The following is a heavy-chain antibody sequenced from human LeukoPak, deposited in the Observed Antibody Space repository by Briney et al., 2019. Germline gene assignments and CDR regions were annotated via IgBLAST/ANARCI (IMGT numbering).Heavy chain of an antibody. CDR2: MNPYSGIT. J-gene: IGHJ6*02. CDR1: GYTFTSSYD. CDR3: ARENVNRGSSWGYDYFGMDV. D-gene: IGHD6-13*01. Sequence: ASVKVSCKASGYTFTSSYDINWVRQAPGQGLEWMGWMNPYSGITGYTQKFQGRVTMTRDTSISTAYMELSSLTSEDTAVYFCARENVNRGSSWGYDYFGMDVWGQGTTVTVSS. V-gene: IGHV1-8*01.